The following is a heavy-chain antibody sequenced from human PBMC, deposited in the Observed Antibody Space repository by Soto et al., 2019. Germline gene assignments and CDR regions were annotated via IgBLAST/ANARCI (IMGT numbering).Heavy chain of an antibody. Sequence: QVQLVQSGAEVKKPGASVTVSCKTSGYTFSNYGINWMRQAPGQGLEWMGWISGYNGNTNYAQTVQGRVTMTTDTSTGTVYMELRSLKSADPAISYCSRFIMVGGWFDPNYYHGMDVWGQGTTVTVSS. D-gene: IGHD6-19*01. CDR1: GYTFSNYG. J-gene: IGHJ6*02. CDR2: ISGYNGNT. V-gene: IGHV1-18*01. CDR3: SRFIMVGGWFDPNYYHGMDV.